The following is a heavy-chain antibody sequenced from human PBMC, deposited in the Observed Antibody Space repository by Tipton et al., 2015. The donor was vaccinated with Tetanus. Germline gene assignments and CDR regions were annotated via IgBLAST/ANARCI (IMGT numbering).Heavy chain of an antibody. CDR2: IYYSGST. CDR1: GDSLSNGDYY. CDR3: VRGRGSGAQSFGFEH. V-gene: IGHV4-30-4*01. J-gene: IGHJ4*02. D-gene: IGHD1-26*01. Sequence: TLSLTCTVSGDSLSNGDYYWSWIRQPPGKGLESIGYIYYSGSTYYNPSLKSRVTISVDTSKNQFSLRLSSVTAADTGVYFCVRGRGSGAQSFGFEHWGRGTQVIVSS.